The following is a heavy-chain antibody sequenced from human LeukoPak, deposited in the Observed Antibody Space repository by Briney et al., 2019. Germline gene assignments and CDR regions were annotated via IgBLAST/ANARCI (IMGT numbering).Heavy chain of an antibody. Sequence: SETLSLTCTVSGGSISSYYWGWIRQPPGKGLEWIGSIYYSGSTYYNPSLKSRVTISVDTSKNQFSLKLSSVTAADTAVYYCARRGITMVRGGDRNWFDPWGQGTLVTVSS. CDR1: GGSISSYY. V-gene: IGHV4-39*07. J-gene: IGHJ5*02. D-gene: IGHD3-10*01. CDR2: IYYSGST. CDR3: ARRGITMVRGGDRNWFDP.